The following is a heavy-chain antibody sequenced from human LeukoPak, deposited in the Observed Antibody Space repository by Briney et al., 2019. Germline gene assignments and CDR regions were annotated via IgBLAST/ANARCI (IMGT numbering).Heavy chain of an antibody. CDR2: IKHSGST. Sequence: SETLSLTCAVYGGSFSGYYWSWIRQPPGKGLEWIGEIKHSGSTNYSPSLKSRVTISADTSKNQFSLKLSSVTAADTAVYYCARILGALYYYYMDVWGKGTTVTVSS. CDR3: ARILGALYYYYMDV. J-gene: IGHJ6*03. CDR1: GGSFSGYY. D-gene: IGHD2-15*01. V-gene: IGHV4-34*01.